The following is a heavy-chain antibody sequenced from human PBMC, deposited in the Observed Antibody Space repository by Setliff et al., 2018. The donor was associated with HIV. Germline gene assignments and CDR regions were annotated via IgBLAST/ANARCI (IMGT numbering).Heavy chain of an antibody. V-gene: IGHV3-7*01. CDR3: ARAGPRDHGADNWFDP. CDR1: GFTFSDYW. Sequence: GGSLRLSCAASGFTFSDYWMTWVRQAPGKGLEWVANISQDGSEQYYVDSVKGRFTISRDNAKNSLYLQMNSLRAEDTAVYYCARAGPRDHGADNWFDPWGQGTLVTVSS. CDR2: ISQDGSEQ. J-gene: IGHJ5*02. D-gene: IGHD4-17*01.